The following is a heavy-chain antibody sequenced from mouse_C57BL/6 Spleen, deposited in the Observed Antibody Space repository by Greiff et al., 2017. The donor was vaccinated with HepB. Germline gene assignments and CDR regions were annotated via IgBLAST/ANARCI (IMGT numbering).Heavy chain of an antibody. CDR1: GYAFSSSW. D-gene: IGHD1-1*01. CDR2: IYPGDGDT. Sequence: VQLQQSGPELVKPGASVKISCKASGYAFSSSWMNWVKQRPGKGLEWIGRIYPGDGDTNYNGKFKGKATLTADKSSSTAYMQLSSLTSEDSAVYFCARSPIYYGSSYYAMDYWGQGTSVTVSS. J-gene: IGHJ4*01. CDR3: ARSPIYYGSSYYAMDY. V-gene: IGHV1-82*01.